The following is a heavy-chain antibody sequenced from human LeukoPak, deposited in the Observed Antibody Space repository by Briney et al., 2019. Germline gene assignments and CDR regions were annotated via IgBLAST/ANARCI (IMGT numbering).Heavy chain of an antibody. J-gene: IGHJ4*02. V-gene: IGHV3-30-3*01. CDR1: GFTFSSYA. CDR3: AKDVWNSYGYFDY. Sequence: PGGSLRLSCAASGFTFSSYAMHWVRQAPGKGLEWVAVISYDGSNKYYADSVKGRFTISRDNSKNTLYLQMNSLRAEDTAVYYCAKDVWNSYGYFDYWGQGTLVTVSS. D-gene: IGHD5-18*01. CDR2: ISYDGSNK.